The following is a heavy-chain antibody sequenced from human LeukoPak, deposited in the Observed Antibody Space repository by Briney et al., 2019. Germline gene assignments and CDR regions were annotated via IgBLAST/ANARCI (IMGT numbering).Heavy chain of an antibody. J-gene: IGHJ3*02. CDR3: ARDETYYYDSSGYLTIRAFDI. CDR2: IYYSGST. CDR1: GGSISRNY. Sequence: SETLSLTCTVSGGSISRNYWSWIRKSPGRGLEWIGYIYYSGSTHYNPSLKSRVTMSIDTSKNKFSLKLSSVTAADTAVYYCARDETYYYDSSGYLTIRAFDIWGQGTMVTVSS. D-gene: IGHD3-22*01. V-gene: IGHV4-59*01.